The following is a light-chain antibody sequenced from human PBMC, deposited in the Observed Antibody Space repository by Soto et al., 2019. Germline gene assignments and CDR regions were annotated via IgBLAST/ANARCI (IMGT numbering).Light chain of an antibody. Sequence: EIVMTQSPATLSVSPGERATLSCRASQSVSSNLAWYQQKPGQAPRLLIYGASTRATGIPARFSGSGSGTEFTLTISNLQPDDFTTYYCQQHNSSPWTFGQGTKVDI. CDR1: QSVSSN. CDR2: GAS. J-gene: IGKJ1*01. CDR3: QQHNSSPWT. V-gene: IGKV3-15*01.